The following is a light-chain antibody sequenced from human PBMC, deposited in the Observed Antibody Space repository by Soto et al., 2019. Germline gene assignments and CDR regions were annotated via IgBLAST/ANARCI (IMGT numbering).Light chain of an antibody. V-gene: IGKV3-20*01. CDR2: DAS. Sequence: EIVLTQSPGTLSLSPGERATLFCRASQTVTNNYLAWYQQKPGQAPRLLVDDASRRATGIPDRFSGSGSGTDFTLTISRVEPEDVAVYYCQQCATSPRTFGQGTKVEIK. CDR3: QQCATSPRT. J-gene: IGKJ1*01. CDR1: QTVTNNY.